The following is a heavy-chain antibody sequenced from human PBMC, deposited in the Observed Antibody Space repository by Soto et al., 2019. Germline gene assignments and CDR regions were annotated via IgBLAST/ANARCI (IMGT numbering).Heavy chain of an antibody. V-gene: IGHV4-30-2*01. CDR3: ASWKGLMVRGVIISWYFDY. D-gene: IGHD3-10*01. Sequence: SETLSLTCSVSGGSVNSGGYSWSWIRQPPGKGLEWIGFISPSGSPAYNPSLKSRVTISVDRSNNQISLELSSVTAADTAVYYCASWKGLMVRGVIISWYFDYWGQGTLVTVSS. CDR1: GGSVNSGGYS. CDR2: ISPSGSP. J-gene: IGHJ4*02.